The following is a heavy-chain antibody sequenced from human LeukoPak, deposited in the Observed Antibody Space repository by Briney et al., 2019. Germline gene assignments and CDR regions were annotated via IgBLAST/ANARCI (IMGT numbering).Heavy chain of an antibody. CDR3: AKDKPDRYYDILTGYYNYYYYMDV. J-gene: IGHJ6*03. CDR2: ISWDGGST. Sequence: GGSVRLSCAASGFTFDDYTMHWVRQAPGKGLEWVSLISWDGGSTYYADSVKGRFTISRDNSKNSLYLQMNSLRTEDTALYYCAKDKPDRYYDILTGYYNYYYYMDVWGKGTTVTISS. V-gene: IGHV3-43*01. CDR1: GFTFDDYT. D-gene: IGHD3-9*01.